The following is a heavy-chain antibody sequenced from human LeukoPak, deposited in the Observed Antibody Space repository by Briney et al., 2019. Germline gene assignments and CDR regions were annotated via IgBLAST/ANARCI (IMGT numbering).Heavy chain of an antibody. V-gene: IGHV3-74*01. CDR3: ARRYYDSSGYDFYFDY. Sequence: PGGSLRLSCAASGFTFSPYWMHWVRQAPGKGLVWVSRINSDGRSTSYADPVKGRFTISRDNAKNTLYLQMNSLRAEDTAVYYCARRYYDSSGYDFYFDYWGQGTLVTVSS. CDR2: INSDGRST. J-gene: IGHJ4*02. D-gene: IGHD3-22*01. CDR1: GFTFSPYW.